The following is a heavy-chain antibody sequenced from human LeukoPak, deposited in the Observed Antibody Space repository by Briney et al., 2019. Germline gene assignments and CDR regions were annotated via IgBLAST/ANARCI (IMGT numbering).Heavy chain of an antibody. CDR2: VDPEDGET. J-gene: IGHJ4*02. CDR3: ATVPYCSTTSCYTGY. V-gene: IGHV1-69-2*01. CDR1: GYTYTVYY. Sequence: ASVKVFCEFSGYTYTVYYMHWVQQAPGKGLEWMALVDPEDGETIYAEKFQGRVTITADTAADTAYMELSSLRSEDTAVYYCATVPYCSTTSCYTGYWGQGTLVTVSS. D-gene: IGHD2-2*02.